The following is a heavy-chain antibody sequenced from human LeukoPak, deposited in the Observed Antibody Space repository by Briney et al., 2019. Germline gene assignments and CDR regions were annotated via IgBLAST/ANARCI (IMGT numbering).Heavy chain of an antibody. Sequence: SETLSLTCTVSGGSVSSASNYWSWIRQPPGKGLEWIGYMYYSGSTSYNPSLKSRVTISADTSKNQFSLKLSSVTAADTAVYYCARDPGYCSGGSCGNSDYWGQGTLVTVSS. D-gene: IGHD2-15*01. CDR1: GGSVSSASNY. V-gene: IGHV4-61*01. CDR2: MYYSGST. CDR3: ARDPGYCSGGSCGNSDY. J-gene: IGHJ4*02.